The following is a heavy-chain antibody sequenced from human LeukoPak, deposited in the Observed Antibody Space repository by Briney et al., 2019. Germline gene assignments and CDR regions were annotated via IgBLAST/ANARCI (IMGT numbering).Heavy chain of an antibody. Sequence: PGESLKISCQTSGYSFTNYWIGWVRQMPGKGLEWMGIIYRRDYDSRYSPSFQGRVTISADKSVSTAYLQWSSLRASDTAIYYCARASTDNAGWHRGSFDYWGQGTLVTVFS. CDR2: IYRRDYDS. D-gene: IGHD6-19*01. CDR1: GYSFTNYW. CDR3: ARASTDNAGWHRGSFDY. J-gene: IGHJ4*02. V-gene: IGHV5-51*01.